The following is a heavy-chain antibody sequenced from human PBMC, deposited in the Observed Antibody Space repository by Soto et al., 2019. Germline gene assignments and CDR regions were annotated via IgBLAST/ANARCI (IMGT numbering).Heavy chain of an antibody. J-gene: IGHJ4*02. CDR2: IKQDGSEK. CDR1: GFTFSSYW. D-gene: IGHD2-2*01. Sequence: GGSLRLSCAASGFTFSSYWMSRVRQAPGKGLEWVANIKQDGSEKYYVDSVKGRFTISRDNAKNSLYLQMNSLRAEDTAVYYCARGTPYYCSSTSCYGFDYRGQGTLVTVSS. V-gene: IGHV3-7*01. CDR3: ARGTPYYCSSTSCYGFDY.